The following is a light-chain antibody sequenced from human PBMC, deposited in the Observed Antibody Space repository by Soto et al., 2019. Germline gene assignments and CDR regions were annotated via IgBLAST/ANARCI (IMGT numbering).Light chain of an antibody. CDR1: SSDVGGYNY. CDR3: SSYTSTSTYV. CDR2: DVT. J-gene: IGLJ1*01. V-gene: IGLV2-14*01. Sequence: QSALPQPASVSGSPGQSITISCTGTSSDVGGYNYVSWYQQHPGKAPKLMIYDVTYRPSGVSNRFSGSKSGTTASLTLSGLQAEDEADYYCSSYTSTSTYVFGTGTKVTVL.